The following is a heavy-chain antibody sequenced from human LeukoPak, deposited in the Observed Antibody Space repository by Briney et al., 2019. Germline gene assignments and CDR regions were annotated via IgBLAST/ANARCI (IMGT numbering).Heavy chain of an antibody. V-gene: IGHV1-18*01. CDR1: GYTFTSYG. D-gene: IGHD3-22*01. J-gene: IGHJ5*02. Sequence: GASVKVSCKASGYTFTSYGISWLRQAPGQGLEWMGWISAYNGNTNYAQKLQGRVTMTTDTSTSTAYMELRSLRSDDTAVYYCARDGNYYDSSGYPDPWGQGTLVTVSS. CDR2: ISAYNGNT. CDR3: ARDGNYYDSSGYPDP.